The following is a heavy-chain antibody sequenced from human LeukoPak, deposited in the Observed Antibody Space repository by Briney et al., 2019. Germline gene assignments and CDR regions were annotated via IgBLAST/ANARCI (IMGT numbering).Heavy chain of an antibody. J-gene: IGHJ4*02. Sequence: SETLSLTCTVSGGSISSGGYYWSWIRQPPGKGLEWIGYIYHSGSTYYNPSLKSRVTISVDRSKNQFSLKLSSVTAADTAVYYCVRASGLVGAIDSWGQGTLVTVSS. CDR2: IYHSGST. CDR3: VRASGLVGAIDS. CDR1: GGSISSGGYY. D-gene: IGHD1-26*01. V-gene: IGHV4-30-2*01.